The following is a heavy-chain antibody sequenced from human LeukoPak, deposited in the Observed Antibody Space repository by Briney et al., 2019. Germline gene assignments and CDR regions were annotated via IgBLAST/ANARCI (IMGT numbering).Heavy chain of an antibody. J-gene: IGHJ4*02. CDR3: SVGATTVFDY. Sequence: SETLSLTCAVYGGPFNGYYWSWIRQPPGKGLEWIGEINHSGSTNYNPSLKSRVTISVDTSKNQFSLKLSSVTAADTAVYYCSVGATTVFDYWGQGTLVTVSS. D-gene: IGHD1-26*01. CDR2: INHSGST. V-gene: IGHV4-34*03. CDR1: GGPFNGYY.